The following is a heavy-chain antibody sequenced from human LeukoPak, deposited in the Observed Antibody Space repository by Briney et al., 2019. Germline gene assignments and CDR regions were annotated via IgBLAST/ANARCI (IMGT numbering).Heavy chain of an antibody. CDR3: ARVPSPMVRGVPDY. V-gene: IGHV1-18*01. J-gene: IGHJ4*02. D-gene: IGHD3-10*01. CDR2: ISVYNDNT. CDR1: GYTFISYG. Sequence: GASVKVSCKASGYTFISYGITWVRQAPGQGLEWMGWISVYNDNTNYAQKLQGRVTMTTDTSTSTAYMELRSLRSDDTAVYYCARVPSPMVRGVPDYWGQGTLVTVSS.